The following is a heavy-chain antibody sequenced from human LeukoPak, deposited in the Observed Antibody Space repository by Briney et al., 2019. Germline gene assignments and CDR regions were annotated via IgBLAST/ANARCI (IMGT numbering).Heavy chain of an antibody. D-gene: IGHD3-3*01. Sequence: GGSLSLSCEASGFSFSDYGMHWVRQGPGKGLEWVAFIRYDGSNKYYADSVKGRFTVSRDNSQSTLYLQMNSLRVEDTAVYYCAKRVVIKSTDYFYYYIHVWGKGTTVTVPS. CDR3: AKRVVIKSTDYFYYYIHV. CDR1: GFSFSDYG. J-gene: IGHJ6*03. V-gene: IGHV3-30*02. CDR2: IRYDGSNK.